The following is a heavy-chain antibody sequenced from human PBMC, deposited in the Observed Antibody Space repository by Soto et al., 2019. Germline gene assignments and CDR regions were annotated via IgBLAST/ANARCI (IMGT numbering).Heavy chain of an antibody. CDR3: AREGPGYSSSYYAFDI. Sequence: QVQLQESGPGLVKPSETLSLTCTVSGGSISSYYWSWIRQPPGKGLEWIGYIYYSGSTNYNPSLKSRVTISVDTSKNQFSRKLSSVTAADTAVYYCAREGPGYSSSYYAFDIWGQGTMVTVSS. J-gene: IGHJ3*02. V-gene: IGHV4-59*01. D-gene: IGHD6-6*01. CDR1: GGSISSYY. CDR2: IYYSGST.